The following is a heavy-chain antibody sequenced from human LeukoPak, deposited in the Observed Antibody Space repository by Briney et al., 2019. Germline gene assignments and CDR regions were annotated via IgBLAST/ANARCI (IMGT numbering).Heavy chain of an antibody. CDR3: ARYYYDSSGYLYYFDY. J-gene: IGHJ4*02. D-gene: IGHD3-22*01. Sequence: GGSLRLSCAASGFTFSDYYMSWIRQAPGKGLEWVSYISSSGSTIYYADSVKGRFTISRDNAKNSLYLQMNSLRAEDTALYYCARYYYDSSGYLYYFDYWGQGTLVTVSS. V-gene: IGHV3-11*01. CDR2: ISSSGSTI. CDR1: GFTFSDYY.